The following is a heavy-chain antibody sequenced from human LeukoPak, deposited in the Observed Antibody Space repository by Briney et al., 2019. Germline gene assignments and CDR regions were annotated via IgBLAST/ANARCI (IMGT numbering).Heavy chain of an antibody. J-gene: IGHJ4*02. CDR3: ARAIGKSEGY. Sequence: ETLSLTCIVSGGSVSSDSYYWSWVRQPPGKGLEWVANIKQDGSEKYYVDSVKGRFTISRDNAKSSLYLQMDSLRAEDTAVYYCARAIGKSEGYWGQGTLVTVSS. D-gene: IGHD4-23*01. CDR2: IKQDGSEK. V-gene: IGHV3-7*01. CDR1: GGSVSSDSYY.